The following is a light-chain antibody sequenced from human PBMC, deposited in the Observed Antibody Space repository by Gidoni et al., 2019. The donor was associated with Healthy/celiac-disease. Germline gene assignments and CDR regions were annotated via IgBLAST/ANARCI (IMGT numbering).Light chain of an antibody. CDR1: QSISSY. V-gene: IGKV1-39*01. Sequence: DIQMTQSPSSLSASVGDRVTITRRASQSISSYLDWYQQKPGKAPKLLIYAAASLQSGVPSRFCGSGSRTDVSLTISSLQPEEFATYFLQQSYTAPRTFGQGTNLELK. CDR2: AAA. J-gene: IGKJ2*01. CDR3: QQSYTAPRT.